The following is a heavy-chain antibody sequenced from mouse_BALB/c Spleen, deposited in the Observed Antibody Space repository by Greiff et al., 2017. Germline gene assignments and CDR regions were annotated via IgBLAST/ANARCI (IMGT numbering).Heavy chain of an antibody. Sequence: DVHLVESGGGLVKPGGSLKLSCAASGFAFSSYDMSWVRQTPEKRLEWVAYISSGGGSTYYPDTVKGRFTISRDNAKNTLYLQMSSLKSEDTAMYYCARQSAYYDYDYAMDYWGQGTSVTVSS. CDR1: GFAFSSYD. CDR3: ARQSAYYDYDYAMDY. CDR2: ISSGGGST. D-gene: IGHD2-4*01. J-gene: IGHJ4*01. V-gene: IGHV5-12-1*01.